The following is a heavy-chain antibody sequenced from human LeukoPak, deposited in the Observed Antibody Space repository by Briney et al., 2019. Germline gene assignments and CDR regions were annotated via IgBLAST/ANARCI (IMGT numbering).Heavy chain of an antibody. CDR3: ARDETSKGDAFDI. J-gene: IGHJ3*02. CDR2: INHSGST. V-gene: IGHV4-34*01. CDR1: GGSFSGYY. Sequence: SETLSLTCAVYGGSFSGYYWSWIRQPPGKGLEWIGEINHSGSTNYNPSLKDRLTISIDTSKNQFSLKLNSVTAADTAVYYCARDETSKGDAFDIWGQGTMVTVSS.